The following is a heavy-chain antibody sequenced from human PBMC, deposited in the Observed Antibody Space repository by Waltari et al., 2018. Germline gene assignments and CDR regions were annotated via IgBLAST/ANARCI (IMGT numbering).Heavy chain of an antibody. CDR2: IYYSGST. CDR3: ARDKSCGFVRGNDAFDI. D-gene: IGHD6-19*01. Sequence: QVQLQESGPGLVKPSETLSLTCTVSGGSISSYYWSWIRQPPGKGLEWIGYIYYSGSTNYNPSLKSRVTISVDTSKNQFSLKLSSVTAADTAVYYCARDKSCGFVRGNDAFDIWGQGTMVTVSS. CDR1: GGSISSYY. V-gene: IGHV4-59*01. J-gene: IGHJ3*02.